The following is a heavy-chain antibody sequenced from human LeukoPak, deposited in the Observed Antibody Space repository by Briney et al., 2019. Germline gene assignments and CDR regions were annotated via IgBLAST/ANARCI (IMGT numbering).Heavy chain of an antibody. D-gene: IGHD3-16*01. CDR3: ARDIRLYGEYYYYGMDV. V-gene: IGHV3-30-3*01. Sequence: GGSLRLSCAASGFTFSSYAMSWVRQAPGKGLEWVAVISYDGSNKYYADSVKGRFTISRDNSKNTLYLQMNSLRAEDTAVYYCARDIRLYGEYYYYGMDVWGQGTTVTVSS. CDR2: ISYDGSNK. J-gene: IGHJ6*02. CDR1: GFTFSSYA.